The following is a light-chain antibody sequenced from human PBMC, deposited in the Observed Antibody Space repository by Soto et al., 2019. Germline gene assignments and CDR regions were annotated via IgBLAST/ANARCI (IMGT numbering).Light chain of an antibody. J-gene: IGKJ1*01. V-gene: IGKV3-15*01. CDR3: QQYNNWPPWT. CDR1: PSVSSN. Sequence: EIVMTQSPATLSVSPGERATLSCRASPSVSSNLAWYQQKPGQAPRLLIYGASTRATGIPARFSGSGSGTEFTLTISSLQSEDFAVYYCQQYNNWPPWTFCQGTKVEIK. CDR2: GAS.